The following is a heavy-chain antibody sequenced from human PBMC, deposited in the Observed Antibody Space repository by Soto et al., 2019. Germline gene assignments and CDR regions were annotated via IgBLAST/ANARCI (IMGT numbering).Heavy chain of an antibody. CDR3: ARATTVTTANDY. Sequence: SETLSLTCTVSGGFVSSGSYYWSWVRQPPGKGLEWIGEIYHSGSTNYNPSLKSRVTISVDKSKNQFSLKLSSVTAADTAVYYCARATTVTTANDYWGQGTLVTVSS. CDR2: IYHSGST. D-gene: IGHD4-17*01. V-gene: IGHV4-39*07. CDR1: GGFVSSGSYY. J-gene: IGHJ4*02.